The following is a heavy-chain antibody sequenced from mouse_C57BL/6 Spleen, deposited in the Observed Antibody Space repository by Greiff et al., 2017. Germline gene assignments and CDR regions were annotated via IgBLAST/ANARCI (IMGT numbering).Heavy chain of an antibody. Sequence: EVKLMESEGGLVQPGSSMKLSCTASGFTFSDYYMAWVRQVPEKGLEWVANINYDGSSTYYLDSLKSRFIISRDNAKNILYLQMSSLKSEDTATYYCARAPAYYSNLYAMDYWGQGTSVTVSS. J-gene: IGHJ4*01. V-gene: IGHV5-16*01. D-gene: IGHD2-5*01. CDR3: ARAPAYYSNLYAMDY. CDR2: INYDGSST. CDR1: GFTFSDYY.